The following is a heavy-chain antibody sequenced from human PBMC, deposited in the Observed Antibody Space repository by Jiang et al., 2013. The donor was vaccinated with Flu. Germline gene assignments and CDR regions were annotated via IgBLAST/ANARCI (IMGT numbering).Heavy chain of an antibody. CDR2: INPTGGGT. V-gene: IGHV1-46*01. CDR1: GYTFSTFY. CDR3: ASLGGSYGWENNYVDGDWYFDL. D-gene: IGHD5-18*01. Sequence: SGAEVKKPGASVKVSCKASGYTFSTFYIHWVRQAPGQGLEWMGLINPTGGGTTYALKFQGRVTMTTDTSTSTVYMELSSLRSEDTAVYYCASLGGSYGWENNYVDGDWYFDLWGRGTLVTVSS. J-gene: IGHJ2*01.